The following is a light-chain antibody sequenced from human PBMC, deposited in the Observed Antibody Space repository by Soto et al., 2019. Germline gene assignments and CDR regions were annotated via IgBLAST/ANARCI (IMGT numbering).Light chain of an antibody. CDR1: SSDVGGYNF. J-gene: IGLJ1*01. CDR2: DVS. CDR3: CSYTSSVDYV. V-gene: IGLV2-14*03. Sequence: QSALTQPASVSGSPGQSITISCTGTSSDVGGYNFVSWYQHHPGKAPKLMIYDVSNRPSGVSNRFSGSKSGNTASLTISGLLAEDEADYYCCSYTSSVDYVFGTGTKLTVL.